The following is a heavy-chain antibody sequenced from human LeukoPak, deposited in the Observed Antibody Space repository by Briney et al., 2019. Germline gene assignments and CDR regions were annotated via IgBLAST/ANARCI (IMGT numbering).Heavy chain of an antibody. Sequence: ASVKVSCKVSGYTLTELSMHWVRQAPGKGLEWMGGFDPEDGETIYAQKFQGRVTMTEDTSTDTAYMELSSLRSEDTAVYYCATVPAVAGLYYFDHWGQGTLVTVSS. CDR3: ATVPAVAGLYYFDH. D-gene: IGHD6-19*01. CDR2: FDPEDGET. J-gene: IGHJ4*02. CDR1: GYTLTELS. V-gene: IGHV1-24*01.